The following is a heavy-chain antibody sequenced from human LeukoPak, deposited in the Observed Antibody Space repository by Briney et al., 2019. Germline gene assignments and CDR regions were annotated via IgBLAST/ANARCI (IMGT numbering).Heavy chain of an antibody. CDR3: ARPRRDGLVFDY. CDR1: GGSISSSSYY. CDR2: IYYSGST. D-gene: IGHD5-24*01. V-gene: IGHV4-61*01. Sequence: PSETLSLTCTVSGGSISSSSYYWSWIRQPPGKGLEWIGYIYYSGSTNYNPSLKSRVTISVDTSKNQFSLKLSSVTAADTAVYYCARPRRDGLVFDYWGQGTLVTVSS. J-gene: IGHJ4*02.